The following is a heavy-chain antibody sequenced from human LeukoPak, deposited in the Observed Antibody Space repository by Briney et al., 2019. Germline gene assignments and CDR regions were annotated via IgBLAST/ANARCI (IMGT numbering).Heavy chain of an antibody. CDR3: ARELLEMATIDAFDI. J-gene: IGHJ3*02. CDR1: GGTFSSYA. D-gene: IGHD5-24*01. CDR2: IIPIFGTA. V-gene: IGHV1-69*05. Sequence: SVKVSCKASGGTFSSYAISWVRQAPGQGLEWMGGIIPIFGTANYAQKFQGRVTITTDESTSTAYMELSSLRSEDTAVYYCARELLEMATIDAFDIWGQGTMVTVSS.